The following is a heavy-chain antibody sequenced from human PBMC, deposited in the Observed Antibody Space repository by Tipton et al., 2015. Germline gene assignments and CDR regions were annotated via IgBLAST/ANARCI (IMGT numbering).Heavy chain of an antibody. CDR3: ARQGGFTNCPYHFDS. V-gene: IGHV4-59*08. CDR1: GGSISGYF. CDR2: IHYTGRT. J-gene: IGHJ4*02. D-gene: IGHD7-27*01. Sequence: LRLSCTVSGGSISGYFWSWIRQPPGKGLEWIGYIHYTGRTKYNPSLNSRVTISLDTSKNQFSLKVSSVTAADTAVYYCARQGGFTNCPYHFDSWGQGTLVTVSS.